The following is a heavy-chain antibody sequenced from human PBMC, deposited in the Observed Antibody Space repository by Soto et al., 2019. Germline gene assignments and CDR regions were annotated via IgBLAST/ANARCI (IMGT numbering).Heavy chain of an antibody. CDR3: ATLDSSGYYYSY. Sequence: EVQLVEPGGGLVKPGGSLRLSCAASGFTFSSYSMNWVRQAPGKGLEWVSSISSSSSYIYYADSVKGRFTISRDNAKNSLYLQMNSLRAEDTAVYYCATLDSSGYYYSYWGQGTLVTVSS. CDR2: ISSSSSYI. D-gene: IGHD3-22*01. V-gene: IGHV3-21*01. CDR1: GFTFSSYS. J-gene: IGHJ4*02.